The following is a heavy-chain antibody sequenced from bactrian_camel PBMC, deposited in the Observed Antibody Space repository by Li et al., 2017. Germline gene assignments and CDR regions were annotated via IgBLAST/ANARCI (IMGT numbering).Heavy chain of an antibody. CDR2: IYSDGGRT. J-gene: IGHJ7*01. D-gene: IGHD2*01. V-gene: IGHV3-2*01. Sequence: HVQLVESGGGLVQPGGSLRLSCAASGFTFSTYYINWVRQAPGKGLEWVSSIYSDGGRTYYAPSVKGRFTISRDNAKNTVYLQIDSLKSDDTALYYCATDVGGTSYTEYYAMDYWGKGTQVTVS. CDR1: GFTFSTYY.